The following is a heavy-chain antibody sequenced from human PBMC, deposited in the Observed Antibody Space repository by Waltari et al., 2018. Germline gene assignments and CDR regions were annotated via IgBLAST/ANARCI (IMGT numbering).Heavy chain of an antibody. CDR1: GGSISSSNW. J-gene: IGHJ5*02. CDR2: IYHSGST. V-gene: IGHV4-4*02. Sequence: QVQLQESGPGLVKPSGTLSLTCAVSGGSISSSNWWSWVRQPPGKGLEWVGEIYHSGSTNYTPSLKSRLTISVDKSKNQFSLKLSAVTAADTAVYYCASLNYYDSSGYYNWFDPWGQGTLVTVSS. CDR3: ASLNYYDSSGYYNWFDP. D-gene: IGHD3-22*01.